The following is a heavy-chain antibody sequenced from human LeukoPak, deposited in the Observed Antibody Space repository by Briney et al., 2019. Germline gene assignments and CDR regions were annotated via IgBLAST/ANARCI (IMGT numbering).Heavy chain of an antibody. CDR3: AVTRPRGDH. J-gene: IGHJ4*02. V-gene: IGHV3-7*03. D-gene: IGHD2-21*01. CDR1: GFTFSNYW. CDR2: INQDGNDK. Sequence: GGSLRLSCAASGFTFSNYWMTWVRQAPGKGLEWVANINQDGNDKYYVDSVKGRFTISRDNTKRSLFLQMNSLRAEDTAVYYCAVTRPRGDHWGQGKLATVSS.